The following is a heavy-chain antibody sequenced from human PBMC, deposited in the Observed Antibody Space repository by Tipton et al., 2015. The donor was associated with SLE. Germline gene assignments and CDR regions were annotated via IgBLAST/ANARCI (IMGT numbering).Heavy chain of an antibody. Sequence: TLSLTCTVSGASVSNYYWSWIRQPPGKGLDWIGYFYTGGNTNYNPSLKNRVTISVDTSKNQFSLRLTSVTAADTAIYYCAGLTGGPYYFDYWGQGALVTVSS. CDR3: AGLTGGPYYFDY. CDR2: FYTGGNT. CDR1: GASVSNYY. V-gene: IGHV4-4*08. D-gene: IGHD7-27*01. J-gene: IGHJ4*02.